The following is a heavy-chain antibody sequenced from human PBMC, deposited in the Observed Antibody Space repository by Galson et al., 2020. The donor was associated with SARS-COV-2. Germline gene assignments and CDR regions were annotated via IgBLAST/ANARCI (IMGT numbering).Heavy chain of an antibody. CDR2: ISYDGSNK. J-gene: IGHJ5*02. Sequence: GESLKISCVASGFTFSSYAMHWVRQAPGKGLEWVAVISYDGSNKYYADSVKGRFTISRDNSKNTLYLQMNSLRAEDTAVYYCARDSAYYDFWSGYYFVKDENWLDPWGQGTLVTVSS. D-gene: IGHD3-3*01. CDR1: GFTFSSYA. V-gene: IGHV3-30*04. CDR3: ARDSAYYDFWSGYYFVKDENWLDP.